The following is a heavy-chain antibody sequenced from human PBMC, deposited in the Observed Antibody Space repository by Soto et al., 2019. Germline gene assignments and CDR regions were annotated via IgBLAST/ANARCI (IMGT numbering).Heavy chain of an antibody. V-gene: IGHV3-15*07. CDR3: TTDESVYYDFWSGYPPYYYGMDV. D-gene: IGHD3-3*01. CDR2: IKSKTDGGTT. Sequence: PGGSLGLSCAASGFTFSNAWMNWVRQAPGTGLEWVGRIKSKTDGGTTDYAAPVKGRFTISRDDSKNTLYLQMNSLKTEDTAVYYCTTDESVYYDFWSGYPPYYYGMDVWGQGTTFTVSS. J-gene: IGHJ6*02. CDR1: GFTFSNAW.